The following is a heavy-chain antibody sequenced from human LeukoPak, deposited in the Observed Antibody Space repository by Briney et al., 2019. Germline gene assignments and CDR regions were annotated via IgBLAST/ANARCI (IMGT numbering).Heavy chain of an antibody. D-gene: IGHD1-14*01. Sequence: GGSLRLSCVTSGFIFSNYGMHWVRQAPGKGLEWVAIVWHDGSYQYYAESIKGRFTISRDNSRNTVYLQMNSLRAEDTAVYYCARWGIIGHDAFDVWAKGQWPPSPQ. V-gene: IGHV3-33*01. CDR2: VWHDGSYQ. CDR1: GFIFSNYG. CDR3: ARWGIIGHDAFDV. J-gene: IGHJ3*01.